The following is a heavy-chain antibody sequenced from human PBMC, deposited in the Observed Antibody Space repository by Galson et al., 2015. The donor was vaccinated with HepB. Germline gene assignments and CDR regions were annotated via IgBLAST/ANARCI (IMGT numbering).Heavy chain of an antibody. D-gene: IGHD3-10*01. V-gene: IGHV3-30*02. Sequence: SLRLSCAASGFTFSSYGMHWVRQAPGKGLEWVAFIRYDGSNKYYADSVRGRFTISRDNSKNTLYLQMNSLRAEDTAVYYCAKDGQEWFGELLHPPYYFDYWGQGTLVTVSS. CDR3: AKDGQEWFGELLHPPYYFDY. CDR1: GFTFSSYG. J-gene: IGHJ4*02. CDR2: IRYDGSNK.